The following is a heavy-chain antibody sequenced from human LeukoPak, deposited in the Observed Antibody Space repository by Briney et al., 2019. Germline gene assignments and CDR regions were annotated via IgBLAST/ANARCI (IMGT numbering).Heavy chain of an antibody. Sequence: SETLSLTCSVSGGSISSYYWSWIRQPAGKGLEWIWRIYTSGSTNYNPSLKSRVTMSVDTSNNQFSLKLSSVSAADTAVYYCARAGYSSSWFPSEDYYYYGMDVWGQGTTVTVS. CDR3: ARAGYSSSWFPSEDYYYYGMDV. V-gene: IGHV4-4*07. CDR2: IYTSGST. CDR1: GGSISSYY. J-gene: IGHJ6*02. D-gene: IGHD6-13*01.